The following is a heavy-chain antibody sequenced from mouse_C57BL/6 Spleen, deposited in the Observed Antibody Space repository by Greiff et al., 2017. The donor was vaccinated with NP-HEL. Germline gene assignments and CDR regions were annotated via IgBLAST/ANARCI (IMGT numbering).Heavy chain of an antibody. CDR3: ARGGWKKDFDY. J-gene: IGHJ2*01. CDR1: GYAFSSYW. D-gene: IGHD3-3*01. Sequence: QVQLQQSGAELVKPGASVKISCKASGYAFSSYWMNWVKQRPGKGLEWIGQIYPGDGDPNYNGKFKGKATLTADKSSSTAYMQLSSLTSEDSAVYFCARGGWKKDFDYWGQGTTLTVSS. V-gene: IGHV1-80*01. CDR2: IYPGDGDP.